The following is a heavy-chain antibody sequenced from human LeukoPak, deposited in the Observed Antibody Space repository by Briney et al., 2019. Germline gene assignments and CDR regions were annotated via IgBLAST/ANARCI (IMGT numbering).Heavy chain of an antibody. CDR1: GFLFSAYD. Sequence: GGSLRLSCAASGFLFSAYDFHWVRQPPGKGLEWVAFISYDESSKNHAQSVKGRFTISRDNSKNTLYVQMNSLRHEDTAVYYCARVTGHSGYDLKYWGQGALVTVSS. J-gene: IGHJ4*02. CDR3: ARVTGHSGYDLKY. V-gene: IGHV3-30*01. CDR2: ISYDESSK. D-gene: IGHD5-12*01.